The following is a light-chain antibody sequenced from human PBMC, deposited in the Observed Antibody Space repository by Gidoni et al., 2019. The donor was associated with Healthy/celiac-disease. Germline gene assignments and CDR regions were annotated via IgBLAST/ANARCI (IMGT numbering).Light chain of an antibody. Sequence: IQLTQSPSSVSASVGDRVTITCRVSQGISSCLAWYQQKPRKAPKLLIYAASSLQSGVPSRFSGSGSGTDFTLTISSQQPEDFATYYCQQANNFPLTFGGGTKVEIK. CDR3: QQANNFPLT. J-gene: IGKJ4*01. CDR2: AAS. CDR1: QGISSC. V-gene: IGKV1-12*01.